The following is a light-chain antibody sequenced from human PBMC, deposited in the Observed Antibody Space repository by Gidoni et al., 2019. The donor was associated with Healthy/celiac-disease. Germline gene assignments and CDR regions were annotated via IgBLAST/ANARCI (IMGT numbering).Light chain of an antibody. CDR3: QQYGSSPYT. Sequence: IVLTQSPGTLSLSPGENATLSCRASQSVSSSYLAWYQQKPGQAPRLLIYAASSRATGIPDRFSGSGSGTDFTLTISRLEPEDFAAYYCQQYGSSPYTFGQGTKLEIK. CDR2: AAS. CDR1: QSVSSSY. V-gene: IGKV3-20*01. J-gene: IGKJ2*01.